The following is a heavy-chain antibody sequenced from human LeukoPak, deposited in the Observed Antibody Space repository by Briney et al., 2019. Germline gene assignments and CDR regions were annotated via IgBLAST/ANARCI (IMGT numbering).Heavy chain of an antibody. CDR3: ARELWFVNAPGSWFDP. V-gene: IGHV4-30-2*01. J-gene: IGHJ5*02. CDR1: GDSISSGDYS. Sequence: NPSGTLSLTCAVSGDSISSGDYSWSWIRQPSGKGLEWVGYTFHSGGSYYNPSLKSRVTISVDKSKNQFSLRLTSVTAADTAVYYCARELWFVNAPGSWFDPWGQGTLVTVSS. D-gene: IGHD3-10*01. CDR2: TFHSGGS.